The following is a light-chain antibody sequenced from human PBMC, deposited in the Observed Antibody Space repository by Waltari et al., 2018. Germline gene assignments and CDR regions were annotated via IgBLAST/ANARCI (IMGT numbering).Light chain of an antibody. Sequence: IQMTQSSSSLSASVADRVTITCRASQGISNSLAWYQQKPGKAPKLLLYAASRLESGVPSRFSGSGSGTDYTLTISSLQPEDFATYYCQQYYSTLPYTFGQGTKLEI. CDR1: QGISNS. CDR2: AAS. CDR3: QQYYSTLPYT. V-gene: IGKV1-NL1*01. J-gene: IGKJ2*01.